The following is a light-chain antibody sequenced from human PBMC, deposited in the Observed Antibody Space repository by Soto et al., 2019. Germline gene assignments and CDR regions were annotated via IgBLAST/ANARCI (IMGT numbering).Light chain of an antibody. Sequence: EMGLTQSPTTVALSPGERATLSCRASQSVSMHLAWYQQKPGQAPRLLIYDTSNRATGIPARFSGSGSGTDFTLTISSLEPEDFAVYYCQQRGNWPPGFTFGPGT. CDR2: DTS. J-gene: IGKJ3*01. CDR3: QQRGNWPPGFT. CDR1: QSVSMH. V-gene: IGKV3-11*01.